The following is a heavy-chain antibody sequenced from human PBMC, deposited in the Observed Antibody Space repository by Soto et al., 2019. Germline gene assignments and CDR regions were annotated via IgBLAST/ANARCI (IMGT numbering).Heavy chain of an antibody. CDR1: GFSLTTRGVV. D-gene: IGHD3-10*01. CDR2: IYWYDDK. CDR3: AHITTYYQYDWFDP. Sequence: QITLKESGPTLVKPTQTLTLTCTFSGFSLTTRGVVVGWIRQPPGKALECLALIYWYDDKRYSPSLQSRLSITKDTSKNQVVLTMTNVDPVDTATYYCAHITTYYQYDWFDPWGQGTLVSVSS. V-gene: IGHV2-5*01. J-gene: IGHJ5*02.